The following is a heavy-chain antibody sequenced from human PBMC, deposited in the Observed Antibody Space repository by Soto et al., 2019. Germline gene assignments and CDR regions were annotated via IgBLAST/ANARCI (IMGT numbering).Heavy chain of an antibody. CDR2: INAGNGNT. CDR1: GYTFTSYA. Sequence: QVQLVQSGAEVKKPGASVKVSCKASGYTFTSYAMHWVRQAPGQRLEWMGWINAGNGNTKYSQKFQGRVTITRDTSASTAYMELSSLRSEDTAVYYCASVWFGEPYGVDAFDIWGQGTMVTVSS. CDR3: ASVWFGEPYGVDAFDI. V-gene: IGHV1-3*01. D-gene: IGHD3-10*01. J-gene: IGHJ3*02.